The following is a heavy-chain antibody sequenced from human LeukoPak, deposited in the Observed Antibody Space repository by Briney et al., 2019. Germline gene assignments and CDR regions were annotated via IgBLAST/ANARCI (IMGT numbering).Heavy chain of an antibody. Sequence: GESLKISCKGSGYSFTNYWIGWVRQMPGKGLEWMGMLYPGDSASRFSPSFQGRVTMSVDRSINTAYLQWSSLRPSDTAMYYCATSREVAGSHAFDIWGQGTVVTVSS. CDR2: LYPGDSAS. J-gene: IGHJ3*02. V-gene: IGHV5-51*01. CDR3: ATSREVAGSHAFDI. D-gene: IGHD6-19*01. CDR1: GYSFTNYW.